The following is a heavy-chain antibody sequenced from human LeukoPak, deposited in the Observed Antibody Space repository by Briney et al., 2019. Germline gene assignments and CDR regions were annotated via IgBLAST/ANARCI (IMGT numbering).Heavy chain of an antibody. V-gene: IGHV3-23*01. CDR2: IVGSGGST. D-gene: IGHD3-9*01. CDR1: GFTFSNYA. J-gene: IGHJ4*02. Sequence: GASLRLSCAASGFTFSNYAMSWVRQAPGKGLEWVSAIVGSGGSTYYADSVRGRFTISRDNSKNTLFLQMNSLRVEDTALYYCSKWGDYDVLTGYYDSDFWGQGTLVTVSS. CDR3: SKWGDYDVLTGYYDSDF.